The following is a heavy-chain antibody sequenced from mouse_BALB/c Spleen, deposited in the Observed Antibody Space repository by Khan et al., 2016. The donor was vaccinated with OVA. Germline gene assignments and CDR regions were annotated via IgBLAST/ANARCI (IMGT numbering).Heavy chain of an antibody. CDR1: GYTFTDYS. J-gene: IGHJ2*01. CDR3: ARDRYDYFDY. Sequence: QEVQSGPELKKPGETVKISCKASGYTFTDYSMHWVKQAPGKGLKWMGWINTETGEPTYADDFTGRFAFSLETSASTAYLQINNLKNEDTATYFSARDRYDYFDYWGQGTTLTVSA. CDR2: INTETGEP. V-gene: IGHV9-2-1*01. D-gene: IGHD2-14*01.